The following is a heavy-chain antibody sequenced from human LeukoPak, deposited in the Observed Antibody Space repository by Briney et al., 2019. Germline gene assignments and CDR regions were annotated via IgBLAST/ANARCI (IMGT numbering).Heavy chain of an antibody. Sequence: PSETLALTCTVSGGSISRHYWSWIRQPPGKGLEWIGYISNRGTPTYNPPLKSRVTISGDTSKNHFSLKLSSVTAADTAVYYCARDLGSGEYDSWGQGTLVAVSS. J-gene: IGHJ4*02. D-gene: IGHD3-10*01. V-gene: IGHV4-59*11. CDR2: ISNRGTP. CDR1: GGSISRHY. CDR3: ARDLGSGEYDS.